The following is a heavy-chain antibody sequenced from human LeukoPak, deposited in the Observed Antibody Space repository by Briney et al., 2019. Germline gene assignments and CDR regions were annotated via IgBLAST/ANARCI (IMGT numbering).Heavy chain of an antibody. J-gene: IGHJ4*02. CDR2: VSGRGGGT. CDR1: GFTFSTYG. D-gene: IGHD2-15*01. V-gene: IGHV3-23*01. Sequence: GGSLRLSCAASGFTFSTYGMNWVRQAPGKGLEWVSGVSGRGGGTYYADSVKGRLTISRDSVKNTLYLQMNSLRADDTAVYYCAKDGYWGQGTLVTVSS. CDR3: AKDGY.